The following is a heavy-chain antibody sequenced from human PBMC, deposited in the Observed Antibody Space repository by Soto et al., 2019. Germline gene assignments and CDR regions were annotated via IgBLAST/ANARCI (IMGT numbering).Heavy chain of an antibody. CDR1: GGTFSSYA. J-gene: IGHJ5*02. D-gene: IGHD2-2*01. V-gene: IGHV1-69*06. CDR2: IIPIFGTA. Sequence: QVHLVQAGAEVKKPGSSVKVSCKASGGTFSSYAISWVRQSPGQGLEWLGGIIPIFGTANYAQKFQGRVAITADKSTSTAYMELSSLRAEDTAVYYCERVGYCSSTSCYFANWFDPWGQGTLVTVSS. CDR3: ERVGYCSSTSCYFANWFDP.